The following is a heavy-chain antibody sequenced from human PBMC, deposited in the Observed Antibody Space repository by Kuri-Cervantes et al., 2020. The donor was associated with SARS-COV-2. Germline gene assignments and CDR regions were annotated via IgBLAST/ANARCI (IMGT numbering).Heavy chain of an antibody. Sequence: SETLSLTCTVSGGSISTYYWTWIRQPPGKGLEWIGDIYYSGSTNYNPSLESRITISIDTSKNQFSLKLSSVTAADTAVYYCARDVKGYNSGWYSWYFDLCGRGALVTSSS. CDR3: ARDVKGYNSGWYSWYFDL. J-gene: IGHJ2*01. CDR2: IYYSGST. D-gene: IGHD6-19*01. CDR1: GGSISTYY. V-gene: IGHV4-59*01.